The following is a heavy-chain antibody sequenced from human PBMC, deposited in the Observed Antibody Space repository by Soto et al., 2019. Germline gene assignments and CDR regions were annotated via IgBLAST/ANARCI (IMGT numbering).Heavy chain of an antibody. D-gene: IGHD3-22*01. CDR2: IIPIFGTA. Sequence: QVQLVQSGAEVKKPGSSVKVSCKASGGTFSSYAITWVRQAPGQGLEWMGGIIPIFGTANYAQKFQARVTITADESPSTAYVELSSLRSEDTAVYSCARDRGPSSGYYPYWFDPWGQGTLVTVSS. CDR1: GGTFSSYA. V-gene: IGHV1-69*12. J-gene: IGHJ5*02. CDR3: ARDRGPSSGYYPYWFDP.